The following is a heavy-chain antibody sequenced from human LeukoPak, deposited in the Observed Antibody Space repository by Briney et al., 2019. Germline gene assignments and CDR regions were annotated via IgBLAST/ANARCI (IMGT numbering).Heavy chain of an antibody. CDR1: GFSVSDNS. CDR3: AKVGYVTMVRGVTFYYYYMDV. CDR2: ISGSGGST. V-gene: IGHV3-23*01. D-gene: IGHD3-10*01. J-gene: IGHJ6*03. Sequence: GGSLRLSCTVSGFSVSDNSMSWVRQAPGKGLEWVSAISGSGGSTYYADSVKGRFTISRDNSKNTLYLQMNSLRAEDTAVYYCAKVGYVTMVRGVTFYYYYMDVWGKGTTVTISS.